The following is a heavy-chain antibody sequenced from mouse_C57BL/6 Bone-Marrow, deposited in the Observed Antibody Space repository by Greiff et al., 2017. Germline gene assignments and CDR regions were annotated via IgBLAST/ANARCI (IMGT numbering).Heavy chain of an antibody. Sequence: QVQLQQPGAELVKPGASVKLSCKASGYTFTSYWMHWVKQRPGRGLEWIGRIDSYSGGTKYNEKFKSKATLTVDKPASTAYMQLSSLTSEDSAVYYCARSRITSVVYYFYFWGQGTTLTVSS. CDR1: GYTFTSYW. D-gene: IGHD1-1*01. J-gene: IGHJ2*01. CDR3: ARSRITSVVYYFYF. V-gene: IGHV1-72*01. CDR2: IDSYSGGT.